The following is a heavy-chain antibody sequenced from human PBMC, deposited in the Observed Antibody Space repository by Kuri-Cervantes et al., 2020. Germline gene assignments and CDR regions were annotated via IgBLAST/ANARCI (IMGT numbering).Heavy chain of an antibody. J-gene: IGHJ6*02. CDR1: GFTFSSYG. D-gene: IGHD1-7*01. CDR2: ISNAGSKN. Sequence: GGSLRLSCAVSGFTFSSYGMHWVRQAPGKGLEWVAVISNAGSKNYYADSVKGRFTISRDNSKNTLYLQMNSLRAEDTAVYYCAKFGTTGRYGMDVWGQGTTVTVSS. V-gene: IGHV3-30*18. CDR3: AKFGTTGRYGMDV.